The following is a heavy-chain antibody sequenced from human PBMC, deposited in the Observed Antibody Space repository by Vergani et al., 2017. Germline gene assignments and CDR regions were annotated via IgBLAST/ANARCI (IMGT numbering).Heavy chain of an antibody. CDR2: ISYDGSNK. CDR3: AKDRPVDTGSFDY. Sequence: QVQLVESGGGVVQPGRSLRLSCAASGFTFSSYGMHWVRQAPGKGLEWVAVISYDGSNKYYADSVKGRFTISRDNSKNTLYLQMNSLRAEDTAVYYCAKDRPVDTGSFDYWGQGTLVTVSS. D-gene: IGHD5-18*01. J-gene: IGHJ4*02. V-gene: IGHV3-30*18. CDR1: GFTFSSYG.